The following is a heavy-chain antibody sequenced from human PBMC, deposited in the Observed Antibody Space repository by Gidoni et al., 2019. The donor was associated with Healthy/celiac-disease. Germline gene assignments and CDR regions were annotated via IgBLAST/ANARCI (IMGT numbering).Heavy chain of an antibody. CDR2: ISYDGSNK. CDR1: AFTFSSYG. CDR3: AKANGVWGDAFDI. V-gene: IGHV3-30*18. D-gene: IGHD2-8*01. Sequence: QVQLVESGGCVVQPGRSLRLSCAASAFTFSSYGMHWGRQAPGKGLEWVAVISYDGSNKYYADSVKGRFTISRDNSKNTLYLQMNSLRAEDTAVYYCAKANGVWGDAFDIWGQGTMVTVSS. J-gene: IGHJ3*02.